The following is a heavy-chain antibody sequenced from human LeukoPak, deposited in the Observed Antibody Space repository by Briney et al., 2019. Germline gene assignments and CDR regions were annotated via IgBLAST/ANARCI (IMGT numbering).Heavy chain of an antibody. CDR3: AKFGSGNYYNFDY. J-gene: IGHJ4*02. V-gene: IGHV3-23*01. CDR2: ISDSGGST. D-gene: IGHD3-10*01. Sequence: GGSLRLSCAASGFTFSSYSMNWVRQAPGKGLEWVSVISDSGGSTYYADSVKGRFTISRDNSKNTLYLHMNSLRAEDTAVYYCAKFGSGNYYNFDYWGQGTLVTVSS. CDR1: GFTFSSYS.